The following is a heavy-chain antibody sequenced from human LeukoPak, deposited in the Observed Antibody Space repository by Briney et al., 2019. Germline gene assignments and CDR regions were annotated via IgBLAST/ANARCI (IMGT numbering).Heavy chain of an antibody. V-gene: IGHV4-59*08. CDR3: ASNIPTPTTSPPLGY. CDR1: GGSISSYY. Sequence: SETLSLTCTVSGGSISSYYWSWIRQPPGKGLEWIGYIYYSGSTNYNPSLKSRVTISVDTSKNQFSLRLGSVTAADTAVYFCASNIPTPTTSPPLGYWGQGTLVTVSS. CDR2: IYYSGST. J-gene: IGHJ4*02. D-gene: IGHD1-1*01.